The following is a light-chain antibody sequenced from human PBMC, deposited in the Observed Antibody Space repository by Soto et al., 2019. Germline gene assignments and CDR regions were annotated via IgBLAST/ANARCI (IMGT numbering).Light chain of an antibody. Sequence: ETVLTQSPATLSLSPGDRATLSCRASENIGIYLAWYQQKPGQPPRLLIFDTSNRATGIPARFSGSGSGTDFTLTISSLEPEDFAVYYCQQRKNWPPVTFGGGTKVEIK. V-gene: IGKV3-11*01. CDR3: QQRKNWPPVT. CDR2: DTS. J-gene: IGKJ4*01. CDR1: ENIGIY.